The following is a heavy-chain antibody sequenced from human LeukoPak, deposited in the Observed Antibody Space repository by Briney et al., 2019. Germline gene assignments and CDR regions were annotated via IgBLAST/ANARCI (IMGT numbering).Heavy chain of an antibody. D-gene: IGHD3-22*01. CDR3: VSPYDPRAY. V-gene: IGHV3-48*01. CDR2: ISSSGTTI. J-gene: IGHJ4*02. Sequence: GGSLRLSCAASGFTISSNSMNWVRQAPGKGLEWISYISSSGTTIHYADSVRGRFSISRDNAKNSLYLQMNSLRAEDTAVYYCVSPYDPRAYWGQGTLVTVSS. CDR1: GFTISSNS.